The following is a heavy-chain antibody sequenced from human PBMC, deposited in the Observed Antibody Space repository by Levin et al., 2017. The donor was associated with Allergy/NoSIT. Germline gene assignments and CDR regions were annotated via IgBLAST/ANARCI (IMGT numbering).Heavy chain of an antibody. CDR2: INPNSGGT. Sequence: ASVKVSCKASGYTFTGYYMHWVRQAPGQGLEWMGWINPNSGGTNYAQKFQGRVTMTRDTSISTAYMELSRLRSDDTAVYYCARGSYCSSTSCYRGYFDYWGQGTLVTVSS. J-gene: IGHJ4*02. CDR1: GYTFTGYY. CDR3: ARGSYCSSTSCYRGYFDY. V-gene: IGHV1-2*02. D-gene: IGHD2-2*02.